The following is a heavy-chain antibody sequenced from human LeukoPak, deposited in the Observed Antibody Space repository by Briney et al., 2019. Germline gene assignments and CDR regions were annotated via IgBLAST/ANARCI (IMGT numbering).Heavy chain of an antibody. J-gene: IGHJ4*02. V-gene: IGHV3-53*01. CDR3: ARDPTGATDY. D-gene: IGHD1-1*01. Sequence: PGGSLRLSCAASGSTVSKNYMSWVRQAPGKGLEWVPVIYSGGNTYYADSVKGRFTISRDNSKNTLYLQMNSLRAEDTAVYYCARDPTGATDYWGQGTLVTVSS. CDR1: GSTVSKNY. CDR2: IYSGGNT.